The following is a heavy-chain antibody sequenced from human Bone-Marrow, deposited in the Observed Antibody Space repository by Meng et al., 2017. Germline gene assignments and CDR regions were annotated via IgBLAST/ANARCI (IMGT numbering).Heavy chain of an antibody. CDR2: TYYRSQWQS. D-gene: IGHD4-17*01. CDR1: GDSVSGNRSL. J-gene: IGHJ4*02. Sequence: HQSRPLLLNPSQTPSLTSATSGDSVSGNRSLWHWVRPSPSRGLAWLGHTYYRSQWQSHYGASVKSRISIYADTSRNQFSLILNSVTPEDTAVYYCARDNYGDYYFDYWGQGSLVTVSS. V-gene: IGHV6-1*01. CDR3: ARDNYGDYYFDY.